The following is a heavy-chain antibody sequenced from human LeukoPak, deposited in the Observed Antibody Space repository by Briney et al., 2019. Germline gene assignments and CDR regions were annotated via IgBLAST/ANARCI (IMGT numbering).Heavy chain of an antibody. J-gene: IGHJ4*02. CDR2: IKSKTDGGTT. CDR3: TTRVMIVVVIYDY. CDR1: GFTFSNAW. Sequence: PGGSLRLSCAASGFTFSNAWMSWVRQAPGKGLEWVGRIKSKTDGGTTGYAAPVKGRFTISRDDSKNTLYLQMNSLKTEDTAVYYCTTRVMIVVVIYDYWGQGTLVTVSS. D-gene: IGHD3-22*01. V-gene: IGHV3-15*01.